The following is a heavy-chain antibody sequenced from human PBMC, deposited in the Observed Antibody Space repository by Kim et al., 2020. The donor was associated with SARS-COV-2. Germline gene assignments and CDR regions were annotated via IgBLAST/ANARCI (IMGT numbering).Heavy chain of an antibody. J-gene: IGHJ6*02. CDR1: GYTFTSYY. V-gene: IGHV1-46*01. D-gene: IGHD4-17*01. Sequence: ASVKFSCKASGYTFTSYYMHWVRQAPGQGLEWMGIINASGGSTSYAQKFQGRVTMTRDTSTSTVYMELSSLRSEDTAVYYCARDLTTVTNNYYYYGMDVWGQGTTVTVSS. CDR2: INASGGST. CDR3: ARDLTTVTNNYYYYGMDV.